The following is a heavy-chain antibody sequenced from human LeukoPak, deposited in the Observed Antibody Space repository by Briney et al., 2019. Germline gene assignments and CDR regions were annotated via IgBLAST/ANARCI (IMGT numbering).Heavy chain of an antibody. CDR3: AKGDRYCSGWYSNFDY. V-gene: IGHV3-9*01. Sequence: PGGSLRLSCAASGFTFDDYAMHWVRQAPGKGLEWVSGISWNSGSIGYADSVKGRFTISRDNAKNSLYLQMNSLRAEDTALYYCAKGDRYCSGWYSNFDYWGQGTLVTVSS. CDR1: GFTFDDYA. J-gene: IGHJ4*02. CDR2: ISWNSGSI. D-gene: IGHD6-19*01.